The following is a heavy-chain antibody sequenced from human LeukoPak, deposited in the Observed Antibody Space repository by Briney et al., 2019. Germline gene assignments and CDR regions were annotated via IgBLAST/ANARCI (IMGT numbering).Heavy chain of an antibody. CDR3: AKPGKSRWLFDY. CDR2: ISGSGDST. Sequence: GGSLRLSCAASGFTFSSYAMSWVRQAPGKGLEWVSAISGSGDSTYYADSVTGRFTISRDNSKNTLYLQMNSLRAEDTAVYYCAKPGKSRWLFDYWGQGTLVTVSS. D-gene: IGHD4-23*01. V-gene: IGHV3-23*01. J-gene: IGHJ4*02. CDR1: GFTFSSYA.